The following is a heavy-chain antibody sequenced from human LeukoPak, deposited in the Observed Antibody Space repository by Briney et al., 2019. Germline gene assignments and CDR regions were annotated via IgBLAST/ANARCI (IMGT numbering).Heavy chain of an antibody. CDR3: AKVMRQYDDYDYMDV. J-gene: IGHJ6*03. V-gene: IGHV1-2*02. Sequence: ASVTVSCKASGYTFTGYYMHWVRQAPGQGHERMGWINPNSGGTNYAQKFQGRVTMTRDTSNSTAYMELSRLRSDDTAVYYCAKVMRQYDDYDYMDVCGKGTTITVSS. CDR1: GYTFTGYY. CDR2: INPNSGGT. D-gene: IGHD2-8*01.